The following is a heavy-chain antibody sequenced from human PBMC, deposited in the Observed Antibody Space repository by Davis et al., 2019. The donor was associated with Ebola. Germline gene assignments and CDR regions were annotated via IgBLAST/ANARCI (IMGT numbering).Heavy chain of an antibody. Sequence: GESLKISCAASGFIFRNYVMSWVRQAPGKGLQWVSTFGTSGDTYYADSVKGRFAMSRDIAKNTLHLQMNNLRVEDTAMYYCVKDDANIWFEIWGQGTMVAVSS. D-gene: IGHD2-2*01. J-gene: IGHJ3*02. V-gene: IGHV3-23*01. CDR2: FGTSGDT. CDR1: GFIFRNYV. CDR3: VKDDANIWFEI.